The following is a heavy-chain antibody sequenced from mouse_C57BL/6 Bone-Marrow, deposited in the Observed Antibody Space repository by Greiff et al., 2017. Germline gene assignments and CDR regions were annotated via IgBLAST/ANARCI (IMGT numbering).Heavy chain of an antibody. CDR3: ARKSNYAWFAY. CDR1: GYSFTGYF. J-gene: IGHJ3*01. V-gene: IGHV1-20*01. CDR2: INPYNGDT. Sequence: EVKLMESGPELVKPGDSVKISCKASGYSFTGYFMNWVMQSHGKSLEWIGRINPYNGDTFYNQKFKGKATLTVDKSSSTAHMELRSLTAEDSAVYDCARKSNYAWFAYWGQGTLVTVSA. D-gene: IGHD2-5*01.